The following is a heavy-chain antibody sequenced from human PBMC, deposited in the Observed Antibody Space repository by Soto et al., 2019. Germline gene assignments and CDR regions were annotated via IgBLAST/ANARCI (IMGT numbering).Heavy chain of an antibody. Sequence: GASVKVSCKASGGTFSSYAISWVRQAPGQGLEWMGGIIPIFGTTNYAQKFQGRVTMTADESTSTAYMELSSLRSDDTAVYYCASLREYYYGSGSRITWFDPWGQGTLVTVSS. J-gene: IGHJ5*02. V-gene: IGHV1-69*13. D-gene: IGHD3-10*01. CDR3: ASLREYYYGSGSRITWFDP. CDR1: GGTFSSYA. CDR2: IIPIFGTT.